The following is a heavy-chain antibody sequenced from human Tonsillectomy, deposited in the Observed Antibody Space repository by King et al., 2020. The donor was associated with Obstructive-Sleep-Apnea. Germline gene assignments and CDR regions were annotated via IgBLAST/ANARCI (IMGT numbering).Heavy chain of an antibody. V-gene: IGHV3-21*01. Sequence: VQLVESGGGLVKPVGALRLSCAAFGITFSSYIMNWVRQAPGKGLDWVSSFSSSSSYIYYAESVMGRLTIARANAKNSLYLQMNSLGAEDTAMYYCAKEGYYYESSGYDEAFDIWGQGTMVTVSS. D-gene: IGHD3-22*01. CDR1: GITFSSYI. CDR2: FSSSSSYI. CDR3: AKEGYYYESSGYDEAFDI. J-gene: IGHJ3*02.